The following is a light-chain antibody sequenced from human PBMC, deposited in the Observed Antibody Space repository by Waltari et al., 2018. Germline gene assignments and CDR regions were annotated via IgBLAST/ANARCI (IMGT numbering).Light chain of an antibody. V-gene: IGKV1-39*01. CDR3: QQSYSTPPYT. Sequence: DIQMTQSPSSLSASVGDRVTITCRASQSISSYLNWYQQKPGKDPKILIYAASSLQSGVPSRFSGSGSGTDFTLTISSLQPEDFATYYCQQSYSTPPYTFGQGTKLEIK. CDR1: QSISSY. CDR2: AAS. J-gene: IGKJ2*01.